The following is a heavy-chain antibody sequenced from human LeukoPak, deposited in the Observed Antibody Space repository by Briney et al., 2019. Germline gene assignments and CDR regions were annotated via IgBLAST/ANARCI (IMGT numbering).Heavy chain of an antibody. J-gene: IGHJ4*02. CDR1: GFTLRQYF. CDR3: AKDPSVGGFSGSELDF. D-gene: IGHD3-22*01. V-gene: IGHV3-64*01. Sequence: GGSLRLSRAGSGFTLRQYFVHWVREASGKGLEYLSVISYNGEETYYAKSVKGRFTISRENSKNTLYLQMGSLSAEHTADYICAKDPSVGGFSGSELDFWGQGTLVAVSS. CDR2: ISYNGEET.